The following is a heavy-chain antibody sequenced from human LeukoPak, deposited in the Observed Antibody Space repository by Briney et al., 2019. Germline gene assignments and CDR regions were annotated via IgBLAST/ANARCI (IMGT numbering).Heavy chain of an antibody. V-gene: IGHV4-30-4*01. Sequence: PSETLSLTCTVSGGSISSGDYYWSCIRQPPGKGLECIGYIYYSGSTYYNPSLKSRVTISVDTSKNQFSLKLSSVTAADTAVYYCARDRAVNSGYAYYFDYWGQGTLVTVSS. CDR2: IYYSGST. CDR3: ARDRAVNSGYAYYFDY. J-gene: IGHJ4*02. D-gene: IGHD5-12*01. CDR1: GGSISSGDYY.